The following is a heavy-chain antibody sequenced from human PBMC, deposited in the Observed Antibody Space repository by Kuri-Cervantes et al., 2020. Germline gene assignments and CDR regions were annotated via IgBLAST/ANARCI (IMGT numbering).Heavy chain of an antibody. J-gene: IGHJ3*02. V-gene: IGHV3-7*01. Sequence: GESLKISCAASGFTFSTYWMSWVRQAPGKGLEWVASIKPDGSDEYYLDSVKGRFTISRDNTNNSLYLQMNSLRAEDTAVYYCARDSGYCTSTRCRGDAFDIWGQGTMVTVSS. CDR1: GFTFSTYW. CDR3: ARDSGYCTSTRCRGDAFDI. D-gene: IGHD2-2*03. CDR2: IKPDGSDE.